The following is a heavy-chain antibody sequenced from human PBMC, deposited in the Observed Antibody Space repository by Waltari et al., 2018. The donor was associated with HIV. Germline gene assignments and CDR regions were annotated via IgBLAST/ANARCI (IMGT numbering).Heavy chain of an antibody. D-gene: IGHD1-20*01. Sequence: QVQLQQWGAGLLKPSETLSLTCAVYGGSFSGYDWSWIRQPPGKGLEWIGEINHSGNTKYNPSLKSRVTISLDTSKNQFSLKLTSMTAADTAVYYCARDADGSITDWGRGTLVTVSS. V-gene: IGHV4-34*01. CDR1: GGSFSGYD. CDR2: INHSGNT. CDR3: ARDADGSITD. J-gene: IGHJ4*02.